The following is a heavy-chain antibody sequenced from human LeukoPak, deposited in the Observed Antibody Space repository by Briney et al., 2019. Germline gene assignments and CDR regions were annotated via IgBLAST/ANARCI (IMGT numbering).Heavy chain of an antibody. J-gene: IGHJ4*02. CDR2: IYHSGST. Sequence: KPSETLSLTCTVSGYSIGSGYYWGWIRQTPGKGLEWIGSIYHSGSTYYNPSLKSRVTISVDTSKNQFSLKLSSVTAADTAVYYCASGGNSVSDPFDYWGQGTLVTVSS. CDR1: GYSIGSGYY. D-gene: IGHD4-23*01. V-gene: IGHV4-38-2*02. CDR3: ASGGNSVSDPFDY.